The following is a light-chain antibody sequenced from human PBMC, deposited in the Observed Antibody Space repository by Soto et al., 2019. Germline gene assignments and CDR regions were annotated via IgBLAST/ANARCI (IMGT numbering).Light chain of an antibody. CDR3: QTWVTGIQV. CDR2: LNSDGSH. V-gene: IGLV4-69*01. J-gene: IGLJ3*02. CDR1: SGHSNYA. Sequence: HPVLTQSPSASASLGASVKLTCTLSSGHSNYAMAWHQQQPEKGPRYLMKLNSDGSHSKGDGIPDRFSGSSSGAERYLTISSLQSEDEADYYCQTWVTGIQVFGGGTKLTVL.